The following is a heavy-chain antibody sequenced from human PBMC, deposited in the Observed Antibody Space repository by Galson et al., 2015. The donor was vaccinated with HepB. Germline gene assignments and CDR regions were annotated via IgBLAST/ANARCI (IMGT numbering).Heavy chain of an antibody. J-gene: IGHJ3*02. CDR2: ISRSNSTI. D-gene: IGHD6-6*01. CDR1: GFTFSDYS. V-gene: IGHV3-48*02. Sequence: SLRLSCAASGFTFSDYSMNWVRQAPGKGLEWVSYISRSNSTIYYADSVKGRFTISRDSAKHSLYLQMNSLRDEDTAVYYCARARSYSSSSGDDSFDIWGQGTMVTVSS. CDR3: ARARSYSSSSGDDSFDI.